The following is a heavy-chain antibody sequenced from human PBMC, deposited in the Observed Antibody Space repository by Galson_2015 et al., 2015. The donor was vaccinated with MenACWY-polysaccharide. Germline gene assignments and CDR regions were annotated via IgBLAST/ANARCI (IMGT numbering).Heavy chain of an antibody. Sequence: SLRLSCVASGFTFNDFWLSWVRLAPGKGLEWVANINQYGSEKYYVDSVKGRFTISRDNAKNSLYLQMNSLRAEDTAVYYCARDGGRTIGTTQRGYWGQGTLVTVSS. CDR2: INQYGSEK. D-gene: IGHD1-1*01. V-gene: IGHV3-7*01. J-gene: IGHJ4*02. CDR3: ARDGGRTIGTTQRGY. CDR1: GFTFNDFW.